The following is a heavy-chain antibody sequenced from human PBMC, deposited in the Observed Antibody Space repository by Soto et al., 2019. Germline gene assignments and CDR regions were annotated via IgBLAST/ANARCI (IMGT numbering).Heavy chain of an antibody. D-gene: IGHD5-18*01. CDR3: ARGEYSYGYIYYYYMDV. Sequence: ASVKVSCKASGYTFTSYDINWVRQATGQGLEWMGWMNPNSGNTGYAQKFQGRVTMTRNTSISTAYMELSSLRSEDTAVYYCARGEYSYGYIYYYYMDVWGKGTTVTV. CDR1: GYTFTSYD. J-gene: IGHJ6*03. V-gene: IGHV1-8*01. CDR2: MNPNSGNT.